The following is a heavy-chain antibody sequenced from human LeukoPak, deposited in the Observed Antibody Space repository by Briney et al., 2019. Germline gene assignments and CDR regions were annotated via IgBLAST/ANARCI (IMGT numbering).Heavy chain of an antibody. CDR3: GRQGYTASYYFVDY. V-gene: IGHV4-4*07. Sequence: PSETLSPTCTVSGGCINSYYWGWVRQPAGKGMDRIGRIYTTGTTNYSPSLKSRLTMSLDTSKNQFSLKLRSVTAADTAVYYCGRQGYTASYYFVDYWSQGTLVTVSS. CDR1: GGCINSYY. J-gene: IGHJ4*02. D-gene: IGHD3-10*01. CDR2: IYTTGTT.